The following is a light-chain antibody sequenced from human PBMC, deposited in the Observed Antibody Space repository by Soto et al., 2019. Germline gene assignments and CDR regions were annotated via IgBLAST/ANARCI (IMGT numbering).Light chain of an antibody. J-gene: IGKJ4*01. CDR3: QQYKNWLALT. CDR2: AAS. V-gene: IGKV3-15*01. CDR1: QGISSN. Sequence: EIVMTQSPATLSVSPGERATLSCRASQGISSNLAWFQQKPGQPPRLLIYAASTRATGIPARFSGSGSGTEFTLTISSLQSEDSAVYYCQQYKNWLALTFGGGTKVEIK.